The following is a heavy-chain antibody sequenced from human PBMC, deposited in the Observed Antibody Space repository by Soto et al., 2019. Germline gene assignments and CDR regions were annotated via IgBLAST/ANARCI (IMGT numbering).Heavy chain of an antibody. CDR1: GFTFSSYG. CDR3: ARDPTMVRGVIIIGPGWFDP. J-gene: IGHJ5*02. CDR2: IWYDGSNK. D-gene: IGHD3-10*01. V-gene: IGHV3-33*01. Sequence: LRLSCAASGFTFSSYGMHWVRQAPGKGLEWVAVIWYDGSNKYYADSVKGRFTISRDNSKNTLYLQMNSLRAEDTAVYYCARDPTMVRGVIIIGPGWFDPWGQGTLVTVS.